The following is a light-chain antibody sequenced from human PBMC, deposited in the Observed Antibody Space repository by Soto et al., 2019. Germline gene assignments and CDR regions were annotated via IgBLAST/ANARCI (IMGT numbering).Light chain of an antibody. CDR1: SSDVGNYKY. V-gene: IGLV2-14*01. J-gene: IGLJ1*01. CDR2: EVS. Sequence: QSVLNQHASVSGSPGQSITISCTGTSSDVGNYKYVSWYQQHPGKDPKLMIYEVSNRPSGVSNRFSGSKSGNTASLTISGLQAEDETDYYCFSYTSSGTYVFGTGTKLTV. CDR3: FSYTSSGTYV.